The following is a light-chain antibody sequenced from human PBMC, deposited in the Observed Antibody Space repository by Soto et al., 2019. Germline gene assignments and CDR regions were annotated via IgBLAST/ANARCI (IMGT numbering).Light chain of an antibody. Sequence: QSALTQPASVSGSPGQSITISCTGIRSDIGGYNFVSWYQQHPGKAPELLIYDVSGRPPGVSDRFSASKSGNTASLTISGLQAEDEADYYCTSYETSTTLYVFGSGTKLTVL. CDR3: TSYETSTTLYV. J-gene: IGLJ1*01. CDR2: DVS. V-gene: IGLV2-14*03. CDR1: RSDIGGYNF.